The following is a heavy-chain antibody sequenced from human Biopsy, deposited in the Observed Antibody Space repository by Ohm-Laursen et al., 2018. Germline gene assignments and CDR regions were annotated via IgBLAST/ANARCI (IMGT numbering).Heavy chain of an antibody. CDR3: AKGQDLRGGAEYFQH. V-gene: IGHV1-2*02. Sequence: VASVKVSCKASGYTFTGQYLHWVRQVPGQGLEWMGWINPHIGTTKLAQDFQGRVTMTRDTSITTAYMELRRLRSDDTAVYYCAKGQDLRGGAEYFQHWGQGALVTVSS. CDR2: INPHIGTT. J-gene: IGHJ1*01. D-gene: IGHD2-15*01. CDR1: GYTFTGQY.